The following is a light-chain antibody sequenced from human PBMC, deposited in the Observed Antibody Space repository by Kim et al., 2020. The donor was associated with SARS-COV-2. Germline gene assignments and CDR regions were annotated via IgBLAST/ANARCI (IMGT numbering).Light chain of an antibody. CDR3: GADHGSGSNFVYV. CDR1: SGYSNYK. CDR2: VGTGGIVG. Sequence: CTLSSGYSNYKVDWYQQRPGKGPRFVMRVGTGGIVGSKGDGIPERFSVLGSGLNRYLTIKNIQEEDESDYHCGADHGSGSNFVYVFGTGTKVTVL. J-gene: IGLJ1*01. V-gene: IGLV9-49*01.